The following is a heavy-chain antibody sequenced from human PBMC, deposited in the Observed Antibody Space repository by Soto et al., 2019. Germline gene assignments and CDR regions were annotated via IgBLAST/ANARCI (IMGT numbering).Heavy chain of an antibody. CDR2: IIPIFGTA. CDR3: VRDYDYGDYARFDY. Sequence: SVKVSCKASGGTFSSYAISWVRQAPGQGLEWMGGIIPIFGTANYAQKFQGRVTITADESTSTAYMELSSLRSEDTAVYYCVRDYDYGDYARFDYWGQGTLVTVSS. CDR1: GGTFSSYA. J-gene: IGHJ4*02. V-gene: IGHV1-69*13. D-gene: IGHD4-17*01.